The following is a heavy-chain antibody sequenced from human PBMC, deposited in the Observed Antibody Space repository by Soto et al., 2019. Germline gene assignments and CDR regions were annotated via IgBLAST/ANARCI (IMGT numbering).Heavy chain of an antibody. D-gene: IGHD1-26*01. CDR3: ARDGGRHSGGIDY. CDR1: GGTFSSYS. J-gene: IGHJ4*02. V-gene: IGHV1-69*01. CDR2: IIPIFGTA. Sequence: QVQLVQSGAEVKKPGSSVKVSCKASGGTFSSYSINWVRQAPGQGLEWMGEIIPIFGTANYEQKFQGRVTITADESTSTAYMELSSMRSEATAVYYCARDGGRHSGGIDYWGQGTLVTVSS.